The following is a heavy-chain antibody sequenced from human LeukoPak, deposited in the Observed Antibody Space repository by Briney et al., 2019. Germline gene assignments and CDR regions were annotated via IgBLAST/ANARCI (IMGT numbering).Heavy chain of an antibody. CDR3: ARGGPYDAFDI. J-gene: IGHJ3*02. Sequence: SETLSLTCAVYGGSFSVYYWSWIRQPPGKGLEWIGEINHSGSTNYNPSLKSRVTISVDTSKNQFSLKLSSVTAADTAVYYCARGGPYDAFDIWGQGTMVTVSS. V-gene: IGHV4-34*01. CDR1: GGSFSVYY. CDR2: INHSGST.